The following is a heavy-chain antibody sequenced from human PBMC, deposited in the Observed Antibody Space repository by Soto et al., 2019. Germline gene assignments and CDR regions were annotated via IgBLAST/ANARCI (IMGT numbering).Heavy chain of an antibody. CDR1: GGSFSGYY. CDR2: INHSGST. Sequence: PSETLSLTCAVYGGSFSGYYWSWIRQPPGKGLEWIGEINHSGSTNYNPSLKSRVTISVDTSKNQFSLKLSSVTAADTAVYYCARGRITMVRGRNWFDPWGQEPWSPSP. J-gene: IGHJ5*02. CDR3: ARGRITMVRGRNWFDP. V-gene: IGHV4-34*01. D-gene: IGHD3-10*01.